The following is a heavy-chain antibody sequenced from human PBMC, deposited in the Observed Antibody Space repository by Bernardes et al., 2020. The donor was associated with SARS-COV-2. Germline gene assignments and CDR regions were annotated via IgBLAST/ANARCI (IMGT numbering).Heavy chain of an antibody. J-gene: IGHJ6*02. CDR1: GFTVSSNY. CDR3: ARDTAMDQYYYGMDV. V-gene: IGHV3-53*01. D-gene: IGHD5-18*01. Sequence: GGSLRLSCAASGFTVSSNYMSWVRQAPGKGLEWVSVIYSGGSTYYADSVKGRFTISRDNSKNTLYLQMNSLRAEDTAVYYCARDTAMDQYYYGMDVWGQGTTVTVSS. CDR2: IYSGGST.